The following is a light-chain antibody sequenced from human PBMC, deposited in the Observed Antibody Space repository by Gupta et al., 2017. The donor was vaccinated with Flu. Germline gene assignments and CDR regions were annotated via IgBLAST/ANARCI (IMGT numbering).Light chain of an antibody. J-gene: IGKJ4*01. CDR1: QIVSTY. CDR2: DTS. V-gene: IGKV3-11*01. Sequence: PPTRSFSPGERATLSCRASQIVSTYLAWYQHKPGQAPRLLMYDTSTRASGIPARFSGRGSGTDFTLTISSLEPEDFAVYYCQQRVIWPPTFGEGTWVEI. CDR3: QQRVIWPPT.